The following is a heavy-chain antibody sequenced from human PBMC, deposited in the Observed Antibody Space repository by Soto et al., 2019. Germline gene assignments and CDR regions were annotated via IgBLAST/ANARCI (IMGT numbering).Heavy chain of an antibody. V-gene: IGHV3-23*01. CDR1: GFTFSTSG. CDR3: ANHGGFHI. CDR2: ISGSGDYT. J-gene: IGHJ3*02. Sequence: EVQLLESGGGLVQPGGSLRLSCAASGFTFSTSGMSWVRQAPGKGLEWVSSISGSGDYTNYADSVKGRFTISRDNSKNTLYLQINSLPAEDTAVYYCANHGGFHIWGQGTMVAVSS. D-gene: IGHD4-17*01.